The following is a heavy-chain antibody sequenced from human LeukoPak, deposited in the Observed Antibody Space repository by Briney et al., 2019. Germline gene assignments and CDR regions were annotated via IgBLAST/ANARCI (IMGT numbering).Heavy chain of an antibody. CDR3: ARDWRRVFDAFDI. D-gene: IGHD6-13*01. Sequence: PGGSLRLSCAASGFTVSSNYMSWVRQAPGKGLEWVSVIYSGGSTYYADSVKGRFTISRDNSKNTLYPQMNSLRAEDTAVYYCARDWRRVFDAFDIWGQGTMVTVSS. CDR1: GFTVSSNY. J-gene: IGHJ3*02. V-gene: IGHV3-53*01. CDR2: IYSGGST.